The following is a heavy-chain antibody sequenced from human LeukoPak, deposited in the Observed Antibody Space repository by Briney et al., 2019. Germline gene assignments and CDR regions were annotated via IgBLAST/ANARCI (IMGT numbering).Heavy chain of an antibody. V-gene: IGHV4-59*01. Sequence: SETLSLTCTVSGGSISGNYRPWIRQPPGKGLDYIGHVFYTGSTNYSPSLKSRVTISIDTSKSHFSLKLTAVTAADTAVYYCARAVAVAGTFKFDFWGQGTLVTVSS. D-gene: IGHD6-19*01. CDR3: ARAVAVAGTFKFDF. CDR1: GGSISGNY. CDR2: VFYTGST. J-gene: IGHJ4*02.